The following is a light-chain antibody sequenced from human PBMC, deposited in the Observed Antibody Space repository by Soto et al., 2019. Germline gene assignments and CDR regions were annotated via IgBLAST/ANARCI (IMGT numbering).Light chain of an antibody. Sequence: VLTQSPGPLSLFSGERATLSRRASQSVSSSYLAWYQQKPGQAPRLLIYGASSRATGIPDRFSGSGSGTDFTLTISRLDPEDLAVYDCQQYGSSTGTFGQGTKVDIK. J-gene: IGKJ1*01. CDR2: GAS. CDR3: QQYGSSTGT. CDR1: QSVSSSY. V-gene: IGKV3-20*01.